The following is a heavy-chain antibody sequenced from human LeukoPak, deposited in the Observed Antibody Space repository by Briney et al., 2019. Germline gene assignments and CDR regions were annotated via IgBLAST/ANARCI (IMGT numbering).Heavy chain of an antibody. Sequence: SETLSLTCAVYGGSFSGYYWSWIRQPPGKGLEWIGEVNHSGSTNYNPSLKSRVTISVDTSKNQFSLKLSSVTAADTAVYYCARGGITMVRWGQGTLVTVSS. CDR3: ARGGITMVR. CDR2: VNHSGST. J-gene: IGHJ4*02. CDR1: GGSFSGYY. D-gene: IGHD3-10*01. V-gene: IGHV4-34*01.